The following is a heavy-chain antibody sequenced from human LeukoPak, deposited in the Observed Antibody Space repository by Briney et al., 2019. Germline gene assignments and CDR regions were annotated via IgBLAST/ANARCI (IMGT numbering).Heavy chain of an antibody. Sequence: ASVKVSCKASGYTFTGYYMHWVRQAPGQGLEWMGWINPNSGGTNYAQKFQGRVTMTRDTSISTAYMELSRLRSDDTAVYYCARASYYYDSSGYIYYFDYWGQGTLVTVSS. J-gene: IGHJ4*02. CDR1: GYTFTGYY. CDR3: ARASYYYDSSGYIYYFDY. D-gene: IGHD3-22*01. V-gene: IGHV1-2*02. CDR2: INPNSGGT.